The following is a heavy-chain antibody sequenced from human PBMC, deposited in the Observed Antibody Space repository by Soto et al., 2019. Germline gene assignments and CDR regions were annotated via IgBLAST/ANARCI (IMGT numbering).Heavy chain of an antibody. D-gene: IGHD5-18*01. CDR2: IYSGGST. Sequence: EVQLVESGGGLVQPGGSLRLSCAASGVTVSSNYMSWVRQAPGKGLEWVSVIYSGGSTYYADSVKGRFTISRDNSKNTLYLHMNSLRAEDTAVYYCARHGYNYGGGYFDSWGQGTLVTVSS. CDR1: GVTVSSNY. V-gene: IGHV3-66*04. J-gene: IGHJ4*02. CDR3: ARHGYNYGGGYFDS.